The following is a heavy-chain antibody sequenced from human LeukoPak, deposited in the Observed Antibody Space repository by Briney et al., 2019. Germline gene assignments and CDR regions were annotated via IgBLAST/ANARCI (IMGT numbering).Heavy chain of an antibody. CDR3: AKDGFRGDCIGGSCYPFDP. V-gene: IGHV3-23*01. CDR2: ISDGGGNT. J-gene: IGHJ5*02. D-gene: IGHD2-15*01. CDR1: GFTFSDYS. Sequence: GGSLRLSCPASGFTFSDYSMSWVRQAPGKGLEWVSTISDGGGNTYYADSVKGRFTISRDNSKNTLYLQMNSLRAEDTALYYCAKDGFRGDCIGGSCYPFDPWGQGTLVTVSS.